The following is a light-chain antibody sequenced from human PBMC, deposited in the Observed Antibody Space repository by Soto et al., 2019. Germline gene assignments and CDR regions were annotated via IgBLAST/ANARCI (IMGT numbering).Light chain of an antibody. CDR2: GAS. J-gene: IGKJ2*01. CDR3: QQYGSSPPT. CDR1: QSVSSSY. Sequence: EIVLTQSPGTLSLSPGERATLSCRASQSVSSSYLAWYQQKPGQAPMLLIYGASSRATGISDRFSGSGSGTDFTLTISRLEPEDFAVYYCQQYGSSPPTFGQGTKLEIK. V-gene: IGKV3-20*01.